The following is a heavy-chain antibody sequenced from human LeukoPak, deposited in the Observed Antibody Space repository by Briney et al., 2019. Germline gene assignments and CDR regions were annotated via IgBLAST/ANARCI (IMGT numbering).Heavy chain of an antibody. V-gene: IGHV3-33*01. Sequence: GGSLRLSCVASGFTFSSYGMHWVRQRPGKGLEWLTVIWSDENKKYYADSVKGRFTISRDNSKNTLYLQMNSLRAEDTAVYYCARDLGDCSSTSCPRWFDPWGQGTLVTVSS. CDR1: GFTFSSYG. J-gene: IGHJ5*02. CDR3: ARDLGDCSSTSCPRWFDP. D-gene: IGHD2-2*01. CDR2: IWSDENKK.